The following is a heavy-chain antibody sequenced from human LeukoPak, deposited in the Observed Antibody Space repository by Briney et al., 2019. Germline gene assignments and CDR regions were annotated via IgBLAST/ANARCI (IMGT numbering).Heavy chain of an antibody. Sequence: SETLSLTCTVSGGSISSGSYYWSWIRQPAGKGLEWIGRIYTSGSTNYNPSLKSRVTISVDTSKNQFSLKLSSVTAADTAVYYCARFSRFTMIVPSESAYWGQGTLVTVSS. CDR3: ARFSRFTMIVPSESAY. CDR2: IYTSGST. V-gene: IGHV4-61*02. J-gene: IGHJ4*02. D-gene: IGHD3-22*01. CDR1: GGSISSGSYY.